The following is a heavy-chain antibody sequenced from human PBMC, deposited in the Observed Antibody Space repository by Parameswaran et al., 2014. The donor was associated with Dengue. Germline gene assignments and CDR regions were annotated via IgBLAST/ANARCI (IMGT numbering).Heavy chain of an antibody. CDR3: ASLMTYYYDSSGYYHLPFDY. Sequence: WVRQAPGQGLEWMGWINPNSGGTNYAQKFQGRVTMTRDTSISTAYMELSRLRSDDTAVYYCASLMTYYYDSSGYYHLPFDYWGQGTLVTVSS. J-gene: IGHJ4*02. V-gene: IGHV1-2*02. CDR2: INPNSGGT. D-gene: IGHD3-22*01.